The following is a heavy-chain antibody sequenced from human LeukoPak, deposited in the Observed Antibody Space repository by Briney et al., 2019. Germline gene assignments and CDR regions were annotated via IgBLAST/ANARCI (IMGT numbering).Heavy chain of an antibody. CDR3: ARAPGSYYYDSSGYSDY. Sequence: PGGSLRLSCAASGFTFSSYSMNWVRQAPGKGLEWVSSISSSSSYIYYADSVKGRFTISRDNAKNSLYLQMNSLRAEDTAVYYCARAPGSYYYDSSGYSDYWGQGTLVTVSS. J-gene: IGHJ4*02. CDR1: GFTFSSYS. CDR2: ISSSSSYI. V-gene: IGHV3-21*01. D-gene: IGHD3-22*01.